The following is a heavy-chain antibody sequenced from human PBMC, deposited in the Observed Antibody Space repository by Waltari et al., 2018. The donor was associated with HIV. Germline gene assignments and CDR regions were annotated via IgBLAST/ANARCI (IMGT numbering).Heavy chain of an antibody. CDR2: SNAGNGNT. CDR1: GYTFTSYA. CDR3: ARELVRGWFDP. V-gene: IGHV1-3*01. J-gene: IGHJ5*02. Sequence: QVQLVQSGAEVKKPGASVKVSCKASGYTFTSYAMHWVRQAPGQRLEWMGWSNAGNGNTKYSQKFQGRVTITRDTSASTAYMELSSLRSEDTAVYYCARELVRGWFDPWGQGTLVTVSS. D-gene: IGHD6-13*01.